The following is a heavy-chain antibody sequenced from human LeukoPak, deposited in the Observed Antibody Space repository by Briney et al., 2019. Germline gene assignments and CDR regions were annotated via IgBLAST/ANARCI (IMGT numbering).Heavy chain of an antibody. CDR2: IYYSGNT. D-gene: IGHD4-17*01. V-gene: IGHV4-61*01. CDR1: GDSVSSGSYY. Sequence: SETLSLTCAVSGDSVSSGSYYWSWIRQPPGKGLEWIGYIYYSGNTNYNPSLKSRVTISIDTSKNQFSLKLSSVTAADMAMYYCARSLFWGDYPYYFDYWGQGTLVTVSS. CDR3: ARSLFWGDYPYYFDY. J-gene: IGHJ4*02.